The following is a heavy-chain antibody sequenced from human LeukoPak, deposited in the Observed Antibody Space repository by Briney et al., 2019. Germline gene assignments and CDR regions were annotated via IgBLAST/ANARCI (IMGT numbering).Heavy chain of an antibody. J-gene: IGHJ4*02. CDR1: GFTFGTYG. D-gene: IGHD5-24*01. Sequence: GGSLRLSCAASGFTFGTYGMHWVRQAPGKGLEWVAVTWYDGSKNYYADSVKGRFTISRDNSKNTLYLQMNSLRAEDTAVYYCARGAGYNYPYYFDYWGQGTLVTVSS. V-gene: IGHV3-33*01. CDR3: ARGAGYNYPYYFDY. CDR2: TWYDGSKN.